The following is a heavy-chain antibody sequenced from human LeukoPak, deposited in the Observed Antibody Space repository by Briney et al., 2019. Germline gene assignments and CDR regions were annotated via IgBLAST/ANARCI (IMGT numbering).Heavy chain of an antibody. J-gene: IGHJ4*02. Sequence: SETLSLTCTVSGGSISSSNYYWGWIRQPPGKGLEWIGTIYYSGSTYYNPSLKSRVTISVDTSKNQFSLKLRSMTAADTAVYYCARSINLHSNVDHWGQGTLVTVSS. D-gene: IGHD5-12*01. CDR2: IYYSGST. CDR1: GGSISSSNYY. CDR3: ARSINLHSNVDH. V-gene: IGHV4-39*01.